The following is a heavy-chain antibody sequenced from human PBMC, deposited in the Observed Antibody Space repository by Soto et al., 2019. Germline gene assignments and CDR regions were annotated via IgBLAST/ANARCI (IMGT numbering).Heavy chain of an antibody. J-gene: IGHJ4*02. CDR3: ARFHFDRSSWTNPRYFDY. CDR1: GGSFSGYY. D-gene: IGHD6-13*01. CDR2: INQSGFT. Sequence: QVQLQQWGAGLLRPAETLSLTCAVYGGSFSGYYCTWIRQPPGKGLEWIGEINQSGFTSYNPSLESRVTMSVDTSKNQFSLRLSSVTAADTAVYYCARFHFDRSSWTNPRYFDYWGQGTLVTVSS. V-gene: IGHV4-34*01.